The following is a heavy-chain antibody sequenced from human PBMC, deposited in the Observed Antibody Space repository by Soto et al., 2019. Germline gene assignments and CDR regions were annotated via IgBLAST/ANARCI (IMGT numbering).Heavy chain of an antibody. D-gene: IGHD3-22*01. J-gene: IGHJ5*02. CDR2: IYYRGGT. CDR1: GDPINTDYY. CDR3: ARDTVANYSVSHSYYPHFNP. V-gene: IGHV4-30-4*01. Sequence: SETLSLTCTVSGDPINTDYYWSGIRQPPGKGQDWMEQIYYRGGTFCSPSLKGRLALSVDTSKTQFSLGRSSVPAARTAGYYNARDTVANYSVSHSYYPHFNPWGQGTLVTVSS.